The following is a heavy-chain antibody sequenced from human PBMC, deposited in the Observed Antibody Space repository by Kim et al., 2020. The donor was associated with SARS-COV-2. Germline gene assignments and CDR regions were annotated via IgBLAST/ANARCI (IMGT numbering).Heavy chain of an antibody. Sequence: YSAYSVKGRFTTSRDNSKNTLYLQMNSRRAEDTAVYYCARERYGSGSYDYWGQGTLVTVSS. V-gene: IGHV3-53*01. D-gene: IGHD3-10*01. CDR3: ARERYGSGSYDY. J-gene: IGHJ4*02.